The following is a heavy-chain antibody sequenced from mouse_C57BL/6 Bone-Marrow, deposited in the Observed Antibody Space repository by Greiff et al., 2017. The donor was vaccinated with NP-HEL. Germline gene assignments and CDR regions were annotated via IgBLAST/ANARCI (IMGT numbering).Heavy chain of an antibody. Sequence: EVKLVESGGGLVKPGGSLKLSCAASGFTFSDYGMHWVRQAPGKGLEWVAYISSGSSTIYYAETVKGRFTISRDNAKNTLFLQMTSLRSEDTAMYYCARRDWNAMDYWGQGTSVTVSS. V-gene: IGHV5-17*01. CDR3: ARRDWNAMDY. D-gene: IGHD2-4*01. J-gene: IGHJ4*01. CDR1: GFTFSDYG. CDR2: ISSGSSTI.